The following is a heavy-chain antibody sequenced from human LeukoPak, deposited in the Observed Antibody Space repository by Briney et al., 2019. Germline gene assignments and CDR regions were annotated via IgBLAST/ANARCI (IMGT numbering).Heavy chain of an antibody. V-gene: IGHV3-74*01. CDR1: GFTFGSYG. CDR2: ISTDGYTT. D-gene: IGHD2-15*01. Sequence: GGSLRLSCAASGFTFGSYGMHWVRQAPRKGLVWVSRISTDGYTTDYADFVQGRFTASRDNTKNTWSLEMNSLRAEDTAVYYCVVGGSPGYWGQGTLVTVSS. J-gene: IGHJ4*02. CDR3: VVGGSPGY.